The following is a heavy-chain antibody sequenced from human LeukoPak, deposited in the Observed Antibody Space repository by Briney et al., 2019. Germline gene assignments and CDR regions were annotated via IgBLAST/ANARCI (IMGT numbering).Heavy chain of an antibody. D-gene: IGHD3-10*01. J-gene: IGHJ3*01. CDR2: IDIGGSVT. V-gene: IGHV3-74*01. CDR1: GFTFSSYW. CDR3: AIDMTGPRDL. Sequence: GGSLRLSCAASGFTFSSYWMHWVRQAPGKGLVWVSRIDIGGSVTTYADSVKGRFTISRDNAKNTLYLQMSSLRVEDTALSHCAIDMTGPRDLWGQGTMVTVSS.